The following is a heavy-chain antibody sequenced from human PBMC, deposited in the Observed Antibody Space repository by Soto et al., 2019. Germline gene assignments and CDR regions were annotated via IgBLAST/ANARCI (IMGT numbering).Heavy chain of an antibody. Sequence: SETLSLTCTVSGGSISRGDYYWSWIRQPPGKGLEWIGYIYYSGSTYYNPSLKSRVTISVDTSKNQFSLKLSSVTAADTAVYYCAATCGSCYRRDAFDIWGQGTMVTVSS. D-gene: IGHD2-15*01. V-gene: IGHV4-30-4*01. J-gene: IGHJ3*02. CDR1: GGSISRGDYY. CDR2: IYYSGST. CDR3: AATCGSCYRRDAFDI.